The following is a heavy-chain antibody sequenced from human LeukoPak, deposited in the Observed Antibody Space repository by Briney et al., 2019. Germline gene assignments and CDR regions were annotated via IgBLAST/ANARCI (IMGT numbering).Heavy chain of an antibody. J-gene: IGHJ5*02. CDR1: GFTFSSYA. V-gene: IGHV3-30-3*01. Sequence: PGGSLRLSCAASGFTFSSYAMHWVRQAPGKGLEWVAVISYDGSNKYYADSVKGRFTISRDNSKNTLYLQMNSLRAEDTAVYYCARDHYDSIPWGQGTLVTVSS. CDR3: ARDHYDSIP. D-gene: IGHD3-22*01. CDR2: ISYDGSNK.